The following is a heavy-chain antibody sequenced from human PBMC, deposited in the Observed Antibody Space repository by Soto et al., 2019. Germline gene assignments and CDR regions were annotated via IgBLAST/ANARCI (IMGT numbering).Heavy chain of an antibody. Sequence: GGSLRLSCAASGFTFSSYAMSWVRQAPGKGLEWVSAISGSSGSTYYADSVKGRFTISRDNSKNTLYLQMNSLRAEDTAVYYCAKEIPPHDYYGSSGYYPVWGQGTLVTAPQ. CDR1: GFTFSSYA. J-gene: IGHJ4*02. V-gene: IGHV3-23*01. CDR2: ISGSSGST. CDR3: AKEIPPHDYYGSSGYYPV. D-gene: IGHD3-22*01.